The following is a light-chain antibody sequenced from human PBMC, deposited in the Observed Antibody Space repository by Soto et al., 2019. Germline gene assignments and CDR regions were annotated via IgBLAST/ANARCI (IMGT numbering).Light chain of an antibody. J-gene: IGKJ1*01. CDR2: GAS. V-gene: IGKV3-20*01. CDR3: QQYGGSWT. Sequence: EIVLTQSPGTLSLSTGERATRSCRASQSFGSNYLAWFQHKPGQAPRLLIYGASSRATGIPDRVSGSGSGTDFTLTISRVEPDDFAVYYCQQYGGSWTFGQGTKVEIK. CDR1: QSFGSNY.